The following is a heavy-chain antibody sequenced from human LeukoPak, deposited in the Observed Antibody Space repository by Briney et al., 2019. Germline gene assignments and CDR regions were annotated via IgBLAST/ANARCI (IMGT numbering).Heavy chain of an antibody. D-gene: IGHD2-21*01. CDR1: GYIFSGHY. Sequence: ASVKVSCKASGYIFSGHYIQWVRQAPGQGLEWMGWINPASGGTNNAQKFHGRVTMTTDTSISTLYMELNSLRSDDTAVYYCARVLFPSGPTHCFDPWGQGTLVTVHS. CDR2: INPASGGT. CDR3: ARVLFPSGPTHCFDP. J-gene: IGHJ5*02. V-gene: IGHV1-2*02.